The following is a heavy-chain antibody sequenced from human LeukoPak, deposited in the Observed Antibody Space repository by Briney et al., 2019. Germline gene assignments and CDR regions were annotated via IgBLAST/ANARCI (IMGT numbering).Heavy chain of an antibody. CDR3: AKEGGFQLPFDS. Sequence: GGSLRLSCVASGLTFTNYGMGWVRQAPGKGLEWVSAISGTGGRTYYADSAKGRLTIFKDDSKNTLYLQMNSLGAEDTAVYYCAKEGGFQLPFDSWGQGTLVTVSS. J-gene: IGHJ4*02. CDR2: ISGTGGRT. CDR1: GLTFTNYG. D-gene: IGHD2-2*01. V-gene: IGHV3-23*01.